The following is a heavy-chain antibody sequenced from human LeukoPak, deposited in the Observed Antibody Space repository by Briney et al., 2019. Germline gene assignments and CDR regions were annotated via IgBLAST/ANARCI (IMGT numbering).Heavy chain of an antibody. Sequence: GGSLRLSCKVSGYSFSTYWITWLRQIPGGALEWMGRIRPSDSEPNYSPSFQGHVTISADRSINTVYLQWSSLKASDTAIYFCARHYSNDHTLFDFWGQGALVSVSS. V-gene: IGHV5-10-1*01. CDR1: GYSFSTYW. CDR2: IRPSDSEP. J-gene: IGHJ4*02. CDR3: ARHYSNDHTLFDF. D-gene: IGHD2-21*01.